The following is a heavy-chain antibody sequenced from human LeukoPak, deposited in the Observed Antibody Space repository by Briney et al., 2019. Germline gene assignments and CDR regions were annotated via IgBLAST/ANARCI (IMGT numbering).Heavy chain of an antibody. CDR1: GFTFSSYA. Sequence: TGRSLRLSCAASGFTFSSYAMHWVRQAPGKGLEWVAVISYDGSDKYYADSVKGRFTISRDNSKNTLYRQMNSLRAEDTAVYYCARDLSGWYSLDYWGQGTLVTVSS. CDR3: ARDLSGWYSLDY. J-gene: IGHJ4*02. CDR2: ISYDGSDK. D-gene: IGHD6-19*01. V-gene: IGHV3-30-3*01.